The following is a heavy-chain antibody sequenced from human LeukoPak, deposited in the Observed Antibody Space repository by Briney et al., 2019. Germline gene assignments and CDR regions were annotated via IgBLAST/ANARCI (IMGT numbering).Heavy chain of an antibody. D-gene: IGHD2-21*01. Sequence: GGSLRLSCAASGFTFRAYSMNWVRQAPGKGLEWVSTISSISHYIYYADSVKGRFTISRDNARNSLYLQMNSLRAEDTAVYYCARVVESDAFDIWGQGTMVTVSS. CDR2: ISSISHYI. V-gene: IGHV3-21*01. J-gene: IGHJ3*02. CDR3: ARVVESDAFDI. CDR1: GFTFRAYS.